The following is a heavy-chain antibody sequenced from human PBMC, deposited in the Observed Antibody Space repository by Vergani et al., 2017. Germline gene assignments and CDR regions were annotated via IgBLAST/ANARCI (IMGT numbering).Heavy chain of an antibody. CDR2: ISSSGSTI. D-gene: IGHD3-3*01. V-gene: IGHV3-48*03. CDR3: ARVYYDFWSGWTDY. J-gene: IGHJ4*02. CDR1: GFTFSSYE. Sequence: EVQLVESGGGLVQPGGSLRLSCAASGFTFSSYEMNWVRQAPGKGLEWVSYISSSGSTIYYADSVKGRFTISRDNAKNSLYLQMNSLRAEDTAVYYCARVYYDFWSGWTDYWGQGTLVTVSS.